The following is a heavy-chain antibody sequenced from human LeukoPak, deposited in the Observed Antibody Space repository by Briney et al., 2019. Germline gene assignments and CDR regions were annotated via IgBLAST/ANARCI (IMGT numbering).Heavy chain of an antibody. V-gene: IGHV3-9*01. CDR2: VSWNSGRI. J-gene: IGHJ4*02. D-gene: IGHD3-16*01. Sequence: GGSLRVSRAHSRFTLYDNGLYWVRQAPREGREWVSGVSWNSGRIGYADTVEGRVTTSRDNAKNSLYLQMNSLRAEGTGLYYCAKAPRGNDDYFDCWGQGTLVTVSS. CDR1: RFTLYDNG. CDR3: AKAPRGNDDYFDC.